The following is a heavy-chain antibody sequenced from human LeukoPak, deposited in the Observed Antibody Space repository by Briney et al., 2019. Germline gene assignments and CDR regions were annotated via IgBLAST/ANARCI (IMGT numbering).Heavy chain of an antibody. J-gene: IGHJ4*02. Sequence: GGSLRLSCAASGFTFSSYEMNWVRQAPGKGLEWVSYISSSGSTIYYADSVKGRFTISRDNAKHSLYLQMNSLRAEDTAVYYCARGGYSYGYTYFDYWGQGTLVTVSS. CDR2: ISSSGSTI. CDR1: GFTFSSYE. V-gene: IGHV3-48*03. CDR3: ARGGYSYGYTYFDY. D-gene: IGHD5-18*01.